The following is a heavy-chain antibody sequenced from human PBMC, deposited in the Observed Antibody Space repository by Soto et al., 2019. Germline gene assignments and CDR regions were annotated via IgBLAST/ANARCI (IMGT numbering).Heavy chain of an antibody. V-gene: IGHV3-23*01. D-gene: IGHD2-8*01. Sequence: GGSLRLSCIASGFSFSNYAMTWVRQAPGKGMEWVSAIRGSGGETFYADSVQGRFTISRDNSRMTLYLQMNSLRAEDTAVYYCAKGDQERQWVFLHNWGPGTLVTVS. CDR3: AKGDQERQWVFLHN. CDR1: GFSFSNYA. CDR2: IRGSGGET. J-gene: IGHJ4*02.